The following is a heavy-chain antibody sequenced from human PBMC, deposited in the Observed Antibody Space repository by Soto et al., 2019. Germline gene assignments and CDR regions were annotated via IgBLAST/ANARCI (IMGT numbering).Heavy chain of an antibody. CDR1: GGSISGSTDY. D-gene: IGHD4-17*01. Sequence: TSETLSLTCTVSGGSISGSTDYWGWIRQPPGKGLEWIGYIYYSGSTNYNPSLKSRVTISVDTSKNQFSLKLNSVTAADTAVYYCARVNYGNYYYYYGMDVWGQGTTVTVSS. V-gene: IGHV4-61*05. CDR2: IYYSGST. J-gene: IGHJ6*02. CDR3: ARVNYGNYYYYYGMDV.